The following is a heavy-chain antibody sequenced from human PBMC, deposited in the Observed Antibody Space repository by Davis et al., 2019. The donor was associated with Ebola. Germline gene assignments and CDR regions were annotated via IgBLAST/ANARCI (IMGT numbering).Heavy chain of an antibody. V-gene: IGHV3-7*01. Sequence: PGGSLRPSCPPSTFTFRLSWMAWVRQPPGQGLEWLANRLHDVSEKYSAGPVKGRFTISRENARNSFYLQMNSLRVEDTAVYYCARDNYWKLDYWGQGNLVTVSS. J-gene: IGHJ4*02. CDR1: TFTFRLSW. CDR2: RLHDVSEK. D-gene: IGHD4-11*01. CDR3: ARDNYWKLDY.